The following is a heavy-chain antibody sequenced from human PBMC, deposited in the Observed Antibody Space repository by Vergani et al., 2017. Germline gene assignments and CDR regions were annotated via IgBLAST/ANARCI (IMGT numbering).Heavy chain of an antibody. CDR1: GFTFSSYS. CDR3: ARGGGGVSRAFDY. Sequence: EVQLVESGGGLVQPGGSLRLSCAASGFTFSSYSMNWVRQAPGKGLEWVSYISSSSSTIYYADSVKGRFTISRDNAKNSLYLQMNSLRAEDTAVYYCARGGGGVSRAFDYWGQGTLVTVSS. D-gene: IGHD3-16*01. V-gene: IGHV3-48*04. J-gene: IGHJ4*02. CDR2: ISSSSSTI.